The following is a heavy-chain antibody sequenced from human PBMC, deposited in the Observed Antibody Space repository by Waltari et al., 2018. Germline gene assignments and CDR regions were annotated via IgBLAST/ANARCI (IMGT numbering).Heavy chain of an antibody. CDR3: ARRDTNLDS. CDR1: GGSIGGHYG. V-gene: IGHV4-38-2*01. CDR2: LYGGSGGA. J-gene: IGHJ4*02. D-gene: IGHD2-8*01. Sequence: QVRLQESGPAVVKPSETLSLTCAVSGGSIGGHYGWNWIRQAPGRGLEWIGNLYGGSGGAYYNPSLSSRVTISKDTSKNQVSLRLSSVTDADTAVYYCARRDTNLDSWGQGVLVTVS.